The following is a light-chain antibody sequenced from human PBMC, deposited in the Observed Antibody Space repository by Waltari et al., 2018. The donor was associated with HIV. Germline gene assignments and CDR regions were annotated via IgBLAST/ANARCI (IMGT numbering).Light chain of an antibody. CDR1: SRDGGSYNL. V-gene: IGLV2-23*01. Sequence: QSALTQPASVSGSPGQSITISCTGTSRDGGSYNLVSWYQQHPGKAPQLMIYEGSKRPSGVSNRFSGSKSGNTASLTISGLQAEDEADYYCCSYAGSSTLEVFGGGTKLTVL. CDR3: CSYAGSSTLEV. CDR2: EGS. J-gene: IGLJ2*01.